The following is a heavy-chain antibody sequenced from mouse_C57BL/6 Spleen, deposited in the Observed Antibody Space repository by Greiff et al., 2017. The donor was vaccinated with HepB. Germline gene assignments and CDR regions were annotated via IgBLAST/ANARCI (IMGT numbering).Heavy chain of an antibody. CDR1: GFTFSSYG. J-gene: IGHJ1*03. CDR3: EIPPHCNWYIEF. Sequence: EVQLVESGGDLVKPGVSLKLSCAASGFTFSSYGMSWVRQTPDKRLEWVATISSGGSYTYYPDSVKGRFTISRDNAKNTLYLQMSSLKYENTAMYCCEIPPHCNWYIEFWGTGTTVTVAS. V-gene: IGHV5-6*01. D-gene: IGHD1-2*01. CDR2: ISSGGSYT.